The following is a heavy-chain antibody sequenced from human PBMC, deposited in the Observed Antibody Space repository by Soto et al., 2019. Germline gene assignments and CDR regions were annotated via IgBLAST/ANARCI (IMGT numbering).Heavy chain of an antibody. V-gene: IGHV4-59*08. CDR3: ASTSSTRVRGTLPFSFDY. CDR1: WGSISDFD. D-gene: IGHD3-10*01. CDR2: IYYSGST. J-gene: IGHJ4*02. Sequence: SQPHSDPYTVFWGSISDFDGRWIRKPPGKGLEWIGYIYYSGSTNYNPSLKSRVTISVDTSKNQFSLKLSSVTAADTAVYYCASTSSTRVRGTLPFSFDYWGQGTLVTVSS.